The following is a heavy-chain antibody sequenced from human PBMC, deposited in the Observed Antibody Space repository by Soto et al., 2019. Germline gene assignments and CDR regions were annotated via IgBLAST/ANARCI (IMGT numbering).Heavy chain of an antibody. D-gene: IGHD3-3*01. CDR3: ATKLGLECLLYYYYYGMDV. V-gene: IGHV3-23*01. CDR2: ISGSGGST. J-gene: IGHJ6*02. Sequence: GGSLRLSCAASGFTFSSYAMSWVRQAPGKGLEWVSAISGSGGSTYYADSVKGRFTISRDNSKNTLYLQMNSLRAEDSAAYYCATKLGLECLLYYYYYGMDVWGQGTTVTVSS. CDR1: GFTFSSYA.